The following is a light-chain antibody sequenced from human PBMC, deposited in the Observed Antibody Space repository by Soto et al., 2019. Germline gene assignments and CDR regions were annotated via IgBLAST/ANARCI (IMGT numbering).Light chain of an antibody. CDR1: RSNIGSKN. Sequence: QSVLTQPPSASVTPGQRVTISCSGSRSNIGSKNVYCYQQLPGTAPKLLIYKNTQRTSVVPDRFSGSKSGTSASLAISGLRSEDESDYYCAAWDDSLSGAVFGGGTQLTVL. CDR3: AAWDDSLSGAV. V-gene: IGLV1-47*01. J-gene: IGLJ7*01. CDR2: KNT.